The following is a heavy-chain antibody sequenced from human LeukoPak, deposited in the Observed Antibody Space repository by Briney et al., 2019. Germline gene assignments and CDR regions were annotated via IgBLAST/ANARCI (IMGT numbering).Heavy chain of an antibody. D-gene: IGHD6-13*01. Sequence: GGSLRLSCAASGFTFDDYGMSWVRQAPGKGLEWVSGINWNGGSTGYADSVNGRFTISRDNAKNSLYLQMNSLRAEDTALYYCARDQRVIAAAGTNYYYYMDVWGKGTTVTVSS. CDR1: GFTFDDYG. CDR2: INWNGGST. CDR3: ARDQRVIAAAGTNYYYYMDV. V-gene: IGHV3-20*04. J-gene: IGHJ6*03.